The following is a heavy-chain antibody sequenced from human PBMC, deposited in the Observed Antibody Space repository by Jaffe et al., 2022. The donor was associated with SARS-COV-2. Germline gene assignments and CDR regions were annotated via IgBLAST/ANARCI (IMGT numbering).Heavy chain of an antibody. D-gene: IGHD6-13*01. V-gene: IGHV4-59*01. CDR2: IYDSGTT. Sequence: QVQLQESGPGLVKPSETLSLTCTVSGDPISGYYWSWVRQPPGKGLEWIGYIYDSGTTDYNPYLKSRVSMSLDTSKSQVSLKLSSVTAADTAVYYCARALYSNSPYYYGMDVWGQGTTVTVS. CDR3: ARALYSNSPYYYGMDV. J-gene: IGHJ6*02. CDR1: GDPISGYY.